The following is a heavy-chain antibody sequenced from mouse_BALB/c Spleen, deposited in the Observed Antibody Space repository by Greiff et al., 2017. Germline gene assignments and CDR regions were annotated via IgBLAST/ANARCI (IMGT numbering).Heavy chain of an antibody. CDR1: GFTFSSYG. CDR2: ISSGGSYT. Sequence: EVNVVESGGDLVKPGGSLKLSCAASGFTFSSYGMSWVRQTPDKRLEWVATISSGGSYTYYPDSVKGRFTISRDNAKNTLYLQMSSLKSEDTAMYYCARPGTVVADYYAMDYWGQGTSVTVSS. D-gene: IGHD1-1*01. J-gene: IGHJ4*01. CDR3: ARPGTVVADYYAMDY. V-gene: IGHV5-6*01.